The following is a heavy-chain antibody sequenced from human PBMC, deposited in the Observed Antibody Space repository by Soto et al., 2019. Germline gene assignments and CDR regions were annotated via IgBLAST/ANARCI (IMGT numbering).Heavy chain of an antibody. CDR1: GGSISSYY. CDR2: IYYRGNT. V-gene: IGHV4-59*08. CDR3: GRRPDY. J-gene: IGHJ4*02. Sequence: SETLSLTCTVSGGSISSYYWSWIRQPPGKGLEWIGYIYYRGNTNYNPSLKSRVTISVDTSKNQFSLKLSSVTAADTAVYYCGRRPDYWGQGTLVTVSS.